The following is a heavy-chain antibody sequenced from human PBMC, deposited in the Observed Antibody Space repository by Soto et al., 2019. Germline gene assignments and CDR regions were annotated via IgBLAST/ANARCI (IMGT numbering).Heavy chain of an antibody. CDR2: IWYDGSNK. D-gene: IGHD2-15*01. J-gene: IGHJ4*02. Sequence: QVQLVESGGGVVQPGRSLRLSCAASGFTFSSYGMHWVRQAPGKGLEWVAVIWYDGSNKYYADSVKGRFTISRDNSKNTLYLQMNCLRAEDTAEYYCARRAPTRHSPYYFDYWGQGTLVTVSS. CDR3: ARRAPTRHSPYYFDY. CDR1: GFTFSSYG. V-gene: IGHV3-33*01.